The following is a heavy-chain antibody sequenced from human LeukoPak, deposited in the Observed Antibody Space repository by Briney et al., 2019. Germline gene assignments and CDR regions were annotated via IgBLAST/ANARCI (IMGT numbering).Heavy chain of an antibody. CDR1: GFTFSSYA. V-gene: IGHV3-23*01. J-gene: IGHJ4*02. Sequence: GGSLRLSCAASGFTFSSYAMSWVRQAPGKGLEWVSAISGSGGSTYYADSVKGRFTISRDNAKNSLYLQMNSLRAEDTAVYYCARESGYKGLGFDYWGQGTLVTVSS. CDR2: ISGSGGST. D-gene: IGHD5-12*01. CDR3: ARESGYKGLGFDY.